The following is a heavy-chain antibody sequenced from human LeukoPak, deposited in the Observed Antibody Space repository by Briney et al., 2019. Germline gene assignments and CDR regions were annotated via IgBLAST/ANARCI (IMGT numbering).Heavy chain of an antibody. V-gene: IGHV3-23*01. J-gene: IGHJ4*02. CDR1: GFPFSSNA. CDR3: ARSPYSSSPYYFDY. Sequence: GGSLRLSCAASGFPFSSNAMSWVRQAPGKGLEWVSGISGSGGSTYYADSVKGRFTISRDNSKNTLYLQMNSLRAEDTAVYYCARSPYSSSPYYFDYWGQGTLVTVSS. CDR2: ISGSGGST. D-gene: IGHD6-6*01.